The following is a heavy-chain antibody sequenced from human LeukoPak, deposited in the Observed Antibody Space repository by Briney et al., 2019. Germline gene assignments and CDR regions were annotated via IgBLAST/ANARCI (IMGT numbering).Heavy chain of an antibody. D-gene: IGHD2-2*01. V-gene: IGHV6-1*01. CDR2: TYYRSKWYN. J-gene: IGHJ4*02. CDR1: GDSVSSNSAA. CDR3: ARFSVVPAAVDY. Sequence: QTLSLTCAISGDSVSSNSAAWNWIRHSPSRGLEWLGRTYYRSKWYNDYAVSAKSRITINPDTSKNQFSLQLNSVTPEDTAVYYCARFSVVPAAVDYWGRGTLVTVSS.